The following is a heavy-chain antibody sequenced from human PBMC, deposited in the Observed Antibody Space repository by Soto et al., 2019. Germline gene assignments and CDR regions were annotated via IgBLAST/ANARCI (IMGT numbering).Heavy chain of an antibody. CDR2: ITGSGGST. D-gene: IGHD6-6*01. CDR1: GCTFSGFA. CDR3: ANGSSSSRPYYFDF. V-gene: IGHV3-23*01. J-gene: IGHJ4*02. Sequence: EVQLLESGGGLAQPGGCLRLSCAASGCTFSGFAMSWVRQAPGKGLEWVSAITGSGGSTYHADSVKGRFTISRDNSKNTLYLEMNSLRADDTAVYYCANGSSSSRPYYFDFWGLGTLATVSS.